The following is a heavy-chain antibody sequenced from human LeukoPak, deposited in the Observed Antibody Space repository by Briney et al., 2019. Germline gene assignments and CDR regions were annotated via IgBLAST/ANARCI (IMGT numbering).Heavy chain of an antibody. Sequence: PSETLSLTCAVHGGSFSGYYWSWIRQPPGKGLEWIGEINHSGTTNYNPSLKSRVTISLATSKNQFSLKRSSVTAADTAVYYCASSGSGSYYNFDYWGQGTLVTVSS. V-gene: IGHV4-34*01. D-gene: IGHD3-10*01. J-gene: IGHJ4*02. CDR3: ASSGSGSYYNFDY. CDR1: GGSFSGYY. CDR2: INHSGTT.